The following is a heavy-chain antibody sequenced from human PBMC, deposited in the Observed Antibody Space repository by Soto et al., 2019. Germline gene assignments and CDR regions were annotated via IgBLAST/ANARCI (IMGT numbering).Heavy chain of an antibody. J-gene: IGHJ6*02. CDR1: GLTFRSLA. V-gene: IGHV3-23*01. CDR3: AREYLAAALAYYYFYGMDV. Sequence: GSRILLWAASGLTFRSLAMSWVRLAPGKGLDWVSVISDSGGSKYNAYSVKGRFTISRDNSKTTLYMQMNSLRAEDTAVYYCAREYLAAALAYYYFYGMDVWGQGSTVAVTS. CDR2: ISDSGGSK. D-gene: IGHD6-13*01.